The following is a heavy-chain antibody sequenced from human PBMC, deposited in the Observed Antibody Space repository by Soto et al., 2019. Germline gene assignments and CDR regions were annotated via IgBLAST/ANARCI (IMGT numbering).Heavy chain of an antibody. CDR3: ARDSRPSTINYYDSSGYYSRDY. J-gene: IGHJ4*02. CDR1: GGTFSSYA. Sequence: QVQLVQSGAEVKKPGSSVKVSCKASGGTFSSYAISWVLQAPGQGLEWMGGIIPIFGTANYAQKFQGRVTITADESTSTAYMELSSLRSDDTAVYYCARDSRPSTINYYDSSGYYSRDYWGQGTLVTVSS. V-gene: IGHV1-69*01. D-gene: IGHD3-22*01. CDR2: IIPIFGTA.